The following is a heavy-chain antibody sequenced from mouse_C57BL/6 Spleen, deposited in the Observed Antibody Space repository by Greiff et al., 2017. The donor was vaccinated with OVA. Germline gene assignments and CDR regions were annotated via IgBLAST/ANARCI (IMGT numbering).Heavy chain of an antibody. D-gene: IGHD1-1*01. CDR2: ISYDGSN. Sequence: VQLKESGPGLVKPSQSLSLTCSVTGYSITSGYYWNWIRQFPGNKLEWMGYISYDGSNNYNPSLKNRISITRDTSKNQFFLKLNSVTTEDTATYYCARDPTVVGTMDYWGQGTSVTVSS. CDR3: ARDPTVVGTMDY. V-gene: IGHV3-6*01. J-gene: IGHJ4*01. CDR1: GYSITSGYY.